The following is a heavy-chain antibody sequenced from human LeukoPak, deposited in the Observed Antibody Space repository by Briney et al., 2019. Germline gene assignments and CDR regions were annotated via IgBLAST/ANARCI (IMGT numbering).Heavy chain of an antibody. D-gene: IGHD3-10*01. Sequence: PGGSLRLSCVVSDFTLSSHGMHWVRQAPGKGLEWVAVTSSDLNVKLYADSVKGRFTISRDNSRSTLYLQMNSLRPEDTAIYYCAREGYYGSGSPPSLYFDYWGQGTLVTVPS. CDR1: DFTLSSHG. CDR2: TSSDLNVK. CDR3: AREGYYGSGSPPSLYFDY. V-gene: IGHV3-30*03. J-gene: IGHJ4*02.